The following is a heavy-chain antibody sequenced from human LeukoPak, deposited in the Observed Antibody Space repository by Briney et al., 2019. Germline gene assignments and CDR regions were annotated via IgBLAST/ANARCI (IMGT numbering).Heavy chain of an antibody. J-gene: IGHJ6*03. Sequence: GGSLRLSCAASGFTFSSYGMHWVRQAPGKGLEWVAVISYDGSNKYYADSVKGRFTISRDNSKNTLYLQMNSLKTEDTAVYYCTTSNYYDSSGYLDYYYYYMDVWGKGTTVTISS. CDR1: GFTFSSYG. V-gene: IGHV3-30*03. CDR2: ISYDGSNK. D-gene: IGHD3-22*01. CDR3: TTSNYYDSSGYLDYYYYYMDV.